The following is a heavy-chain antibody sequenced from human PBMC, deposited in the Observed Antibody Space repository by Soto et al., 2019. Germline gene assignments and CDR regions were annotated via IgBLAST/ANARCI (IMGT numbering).Heavy chain of an antibody. CDR1: GGSFSGYY. V-gene: IGHV4-34*01. D-gene: IGHD6-13*01. Sequence: QVQLQQWGAGLLKPSETLSLTCAVYGGSFSGYYWSWIRQPPGKGLEWIGEINHSGSTNYNPSLKSRVTISVDTSKNQFSLKLSSVTAADTAVYYCARGLGYSSPPRHDYWGQGTLVTVSS. CDR3: ARGLGYSSPPRHDY. CDR2: INHSGST. J-gene: IGHJ4*02.